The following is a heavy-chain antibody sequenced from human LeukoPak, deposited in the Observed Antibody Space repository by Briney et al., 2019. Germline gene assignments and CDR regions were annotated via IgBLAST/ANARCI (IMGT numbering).Heavy chain of an antibody. CDR2: IYTSGST. V-gene: IGHV4-61*02. Sequence: PSETLSLTCTVSGGSISSGSCYWSWIRQPAGKGLEWIGRIYTSGSTNYNPSLKSRVTISVDTSKNQFSLKLSSVTAADTAVYYCARDTIEYYYDSSGSYYFDYWGQGTLVTVSS. CDR1: GGSISSGSCY. J-gene: IGHJ4*02. CDR3: ARDTIEYYYDSSGSYYFDY. D-gene: IGHD3-22*01.